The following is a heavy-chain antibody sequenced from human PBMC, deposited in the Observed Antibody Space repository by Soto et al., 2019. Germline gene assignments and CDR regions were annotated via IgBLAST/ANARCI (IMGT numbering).Heavy chain of an antibody. CDR2: IIPLFGTA. V-gene: IGHV1-69*06. Sequence: QVYLVQSGAEVKKPGSSVKISCKASGGIFSSNTINWVRQAAGQGLEWMGGIIPLFGTANYAEKFQGRVTITADKSKKTEYMELTSLRSADTAVYYCASKAACGGDCYAFDSWGQGTLVTVSS. D-gene: IGHD2-21*02. CDR3: ASKAACGGDCYAFDS. J-gene: IGHJ4*02. CDR1: GGIFSSNT.